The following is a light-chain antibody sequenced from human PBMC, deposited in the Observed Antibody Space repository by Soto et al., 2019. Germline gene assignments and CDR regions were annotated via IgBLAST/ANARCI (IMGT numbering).Light chain of an antibody. V-gene: IGLV1-44*01. CDR2: TNN. J-gene: IGLJ2*01. CDR3: AAWDDSLNGVV. Sequence: QSVLTQPPSASGTPGQRVTISCSGSSSNIGSNTVNWYQQLPGTAPKLLICTNNQRPSGAPDRFSGSKSGTSASLAISGLQSEDEADYYCAAWDDSLNGVVFGGGTKLTVL. CDR1: SSNIGSNT.